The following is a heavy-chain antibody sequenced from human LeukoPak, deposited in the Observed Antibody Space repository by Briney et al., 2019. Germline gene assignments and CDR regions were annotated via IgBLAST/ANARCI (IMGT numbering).Heavy chain of an antibody. CDR1: GFTFSTFT. CDR3: ARQDDYTFDY. D-gene: IGHD4-11*01. Sequence: SGRSLRLSCAASGFTFSTFTMHWVRQAPDKGLEWVAVISYDGSNKNYADSVKGRFTISRDNSKNTLYLQMNSLRGEDTALYYCARQDDYTFDYWGQGTLVPVSS. J-gene: IGHJ4*02. CDR2: ISYDGSNK. V-gene: IGHV3-30*04.